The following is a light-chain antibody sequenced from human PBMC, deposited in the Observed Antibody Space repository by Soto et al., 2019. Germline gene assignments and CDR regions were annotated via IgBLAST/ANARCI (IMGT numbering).Light chain of an antibody. CDR3: MQTLQTPLT. CDR1: QNLLYNIRYSY. Sequence: DIVMTQSPLSLPVTPGEPASISCRSSQNLLYNIRYSYLDWYLQKPGQSPQLLIYLGSNRAPGVPDRVSGSGSGTDFTLKISRVEAEDVGVYYCMQTLQTPLTFGGGTKVDIK. J-gene: IGKJ4*01. V-gene: IGKV2-28*01. CDR2: LGS.